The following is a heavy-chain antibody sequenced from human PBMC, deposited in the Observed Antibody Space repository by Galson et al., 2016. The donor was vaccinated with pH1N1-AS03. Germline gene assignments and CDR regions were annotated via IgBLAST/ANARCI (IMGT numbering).Heavy chain of an antibody. CDR3: ARAHYNADYVPDF. D-gene: IGHD4-17*01. CDR2: ISAYSGDT. V-gene: IGHV1-18*04. CDR1: SYSFPTYS. Sequence: SVKVSCKASSYSFPTYSFNWVRQAPGQGLEWLGWISAYSGDTHYARKFQGRVTLTTDTSTSTAYMELRSLTSDDTAVYYCARAHYNADYVPDFWGQGTLVTVSS. J-gene: IGHJ4*02.